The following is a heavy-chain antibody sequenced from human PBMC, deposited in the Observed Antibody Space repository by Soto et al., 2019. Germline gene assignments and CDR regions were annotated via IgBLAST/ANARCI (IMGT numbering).Heavy chain of an antibody. CDR3: AGGDCSSTSCYPPDY. J-gene: IGHJ4*02. V-gene: IGHV4-30-4*01. D-gene: IGHD2-2*01. CDR1: GGSISSGDYY. CDR2: IYYSGRT. Sequence: QVQLQESGPGLVKPSQTLSLTCTVSGGSISSGDYYWSWIRQPPGKGLEWIGYIYYSGRTYYNPSLKSRVTISVDTSKNQFSLKLSSVTAADTAVYYCAGGDCSSTSCYPPDYWGQGTLVTVSS.